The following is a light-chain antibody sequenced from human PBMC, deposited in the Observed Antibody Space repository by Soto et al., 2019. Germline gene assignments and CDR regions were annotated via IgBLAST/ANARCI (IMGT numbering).Light chain of an antibody. CDR2: AAS. Sequence: DIQMTQTPATLSAFAGDRVTVTCRASQSVSSWVAWYQEKPGKAPKLLIYAASSLQSGVPSRFSGSGSGTDFTLTISSLQPEDFATYYCQQANSFPLTFGGGTKVDIK. CDR3: QQANSFPLT. CDR1: QSVSSW. V-gene: IGKV1-12*01. J-gene: IGKJ4*01.